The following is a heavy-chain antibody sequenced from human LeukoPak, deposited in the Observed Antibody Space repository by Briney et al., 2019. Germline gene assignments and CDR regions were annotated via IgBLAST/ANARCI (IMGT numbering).Heavy chain of an antibody. V-gene: IGHV4-4*07. J-gene: IGHJ6*03. CDR1: GGSISSYY. CDR3: ARDYYDSSGYYYESHYYMDV. D-gene: IGHD3-22*01. CDR2: IYTSGST. Sequence: SETLSLTCTVSGGSISSYYWSWIRRPAGKGLEWIGRIYTSGSTNYNPSLKSRVTMSVDTSKNQFSLKLSSVTAADTAVYYCARDYYDSSGYYYESHYYMDVWGKGTTVTVSS.